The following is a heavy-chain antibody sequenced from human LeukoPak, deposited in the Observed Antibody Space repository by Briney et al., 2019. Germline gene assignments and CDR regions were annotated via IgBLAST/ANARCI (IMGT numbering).Heavy chain of an antibody. D-gene: IGHD6-13*01. CDR1: GFTFSSYS. V-gene: IGHV3-21*04. Sequence: PGGSLRLSCAASGFTFSSYSMNWVRQAPGKGLEWVSSISSSSSYIYYADSVKGRFTISRDNAKNTLYLQMNSLRAEDTAVYYCAKGGIAAYDYWGQGTLVTVSS. CDR2: ISSSSSYI. CDR3: AKGGIAAYDY. J-gene: IGHJ4*02.